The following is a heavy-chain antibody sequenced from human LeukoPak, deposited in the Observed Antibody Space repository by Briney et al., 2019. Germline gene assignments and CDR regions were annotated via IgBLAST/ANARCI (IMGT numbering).Heavy chain of an antibody. CDR1: GRSISSGDYY. CDR2: IYYSGST. D-gene: IGHD6-6*01. J-gene: IGHJ5*02. CDR3: AREYSSSHSGFDP. Sequence: SQTLSLTCTVSGRSISSGDYYWSWIRQPPGKGLEWIGYIYYSGSTYYNPSLKSRVTISVDTSKNQFSLKLSSVTAADTAVYYCAREYSSSHSGFDPWGQGTLVTVSS. V-gene: IGHV4-30-4*01.